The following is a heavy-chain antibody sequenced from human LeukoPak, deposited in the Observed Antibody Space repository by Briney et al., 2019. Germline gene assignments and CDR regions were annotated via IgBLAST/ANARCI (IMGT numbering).Heavy chain of an antibody. Sequence: SETLSLTCTVSGGSISSYYWSWIRQPPGKGLEWIGYIYYSGSTNYNPSLKSRVTISVDTSKNQFSLKLSSVTAADTAVYYCARDGRRRGSSSSLVAFDIWGQGTMVTVSS. D-gene: IGHD6-6*01. V-gene: IGHV4-59*01. J-gene: IGHJ3*02. CDR2: IYYSGST. CDR1: GGSISSYY. CDR3: ARDGRRRGSSSSLVAFDI.